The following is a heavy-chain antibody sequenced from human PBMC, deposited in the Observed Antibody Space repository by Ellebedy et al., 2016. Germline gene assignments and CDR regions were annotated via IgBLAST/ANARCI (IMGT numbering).Heavy chain of an antibody. CDR2: ISWNSGSI. Sequence: GGSLSLSXAASGFTFDDYAMPWVRQAPGKGLEWVSGISWNSGSIGYADSVKGRFTISRDNAKNSLYLQMNSLRAEDTALYYCAKDMRGRVAVAGLDYWGQGTLVTVSS. D-gene: IGHD6-19*01. J-gene: IGHJ4*02. CDR3: AKDMRGRVAVAGLDY. V-gene: IGHV3-9*01. CDR1: GFTFDDYA.